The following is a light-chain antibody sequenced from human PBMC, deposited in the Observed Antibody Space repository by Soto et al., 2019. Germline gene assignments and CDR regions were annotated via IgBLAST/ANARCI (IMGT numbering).Light chain of an antibody. Sequence: EAVLPQSPRTLSLSPVERASFSCRASQSVRSSYLAWYQQKRGQAPRLLIYSVSNRATGISDRFSGSESGTDFTLTISSLEPEDFAVYYCQQYGSSPSTFGQGTRLEIK. CDR2: SVS. J-gene: IGKJ5*01. CDR1: QSVRSSY. CDR3: QQYGSSPST. V-gene: IGKV3-20*01.